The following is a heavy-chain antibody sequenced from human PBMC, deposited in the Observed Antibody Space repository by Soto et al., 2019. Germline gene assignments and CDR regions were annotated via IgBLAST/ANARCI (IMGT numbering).Heavy chain of an antibody. CDR1: GYTFTSYD. CDR2: MNPNSGDT. D-gene: IGHD2-15*01. J-gene: IGHJ6*02. Sequence: ASVKVSCKASGYTFTSYDINWVRQATGQGLEWMGWMNPNSGDTGYAQKFQGRVTMTRNTSISTAYMELSSLRSEDTAVYYCARTHTTLGSRSRGTCYPPLNSYGMDVWGQGTTVTVSS. CDR3: ARTHTTLGSRSRGTCYPPLNSYGMDV. V-gene: IGHV1-8*01.